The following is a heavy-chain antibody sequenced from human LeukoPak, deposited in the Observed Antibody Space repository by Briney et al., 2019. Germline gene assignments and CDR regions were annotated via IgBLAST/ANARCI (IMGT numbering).Heavy chain of an antibody. Sequence: PGGSLRLSCAVSGLTFNNYAMSWVRQAPGKGLEWVSGISGRGASKYYADSVKGRFTISRDNSKNTLYLQMNSLRAEDTAVYYCAKDYYYDSSGPLDFDYWGQGTLVTVSS. CDR2: ISGRGASK. J-gene: IGHJ4*02. CDR1: GLTFNNYA. D-gene: IGHD3-22*01. CDR3: AKDYYYDSSGPLDFDY. V-gene: IGHV3-23*01.